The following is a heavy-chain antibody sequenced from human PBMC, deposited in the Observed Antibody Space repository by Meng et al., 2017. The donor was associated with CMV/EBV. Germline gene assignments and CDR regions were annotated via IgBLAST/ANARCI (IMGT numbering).Heavy chain of an antibody. D-gene: IGHD3-3*01. Sequence: ISSGDYFWGWIRQPPGKGLEWIGYIYYSGTTYYNPSLKSRVTISVDTSKNQFSLKLSSVTAADTAVYYCARVVRDDFWSGYYRGGWFDPWGQGTLVT. CDR2: IYYSGTT. J-gene: IGHJ5*02. V-gene: IGHV4-30-4*08. CDR3: ARVVRDDFWSGYYRGGWFDP. CDR1: ISSGDYF.